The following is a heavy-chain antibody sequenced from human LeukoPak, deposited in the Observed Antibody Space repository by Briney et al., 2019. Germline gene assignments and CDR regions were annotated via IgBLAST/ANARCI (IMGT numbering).Heavy chain of an antibody. J-gene: IGHJ6*02. D-gene: IGHD1-26*01. V-gene: IGHV3-23*01. CDR3: TIVGATRPYYYGMDV. Sequence: PGGSLRLSCAASGFTFSSYAMSLVPQAPGKGLEGGSAIIGSGGSTYYADSVKGRFTISRDNSKNTLYLQMNSLRAEDTALYYRTIVGATRPYYYGMDVWGQGTTVTVSS. CDR1: GFTFSSYA. CDR2: IIGSGGST.